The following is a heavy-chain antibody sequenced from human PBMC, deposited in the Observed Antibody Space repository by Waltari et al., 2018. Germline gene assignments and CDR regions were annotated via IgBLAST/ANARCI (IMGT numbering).Heavy chain of an antibody. V-gene: IGHV3-48*03. CDR1: GFTFSAYE. Sequence: EVQLVESGGGLVQPGGSLRLSCAASGFTFSAYEMNWFRQAPGKGLDWVSYISSSGSTMYYADSMKGRFTISRDNAKNSLFLQMNSLRAEDTAVYYCAKVLFPYYYGMDVWGQGTTVTVSS. D-gene: IGHD2-21*01. CDR3: AKVLFPYYYGMDV. CDR2: ISSSGSTM. J-gene: IGHJ6*02.